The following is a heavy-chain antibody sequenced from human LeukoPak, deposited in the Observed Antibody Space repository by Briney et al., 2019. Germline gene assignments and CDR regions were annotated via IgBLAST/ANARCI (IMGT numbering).Heavy chain of an antibody. CDR3: ARDRRYYGSGSYFDY. Sequence: PGRSLRLSCAASGFTFSDYYMSWIRQAPGKGLEWVSYISSSGSTIYYADSVKGRFSISRDNSKNTLYLQMNSLRAEDTAVYYCARDRRYYGSGSYFDYWGQGTLVTVSS. CDR1: GFTFSDYY. V-gene: IGHV3-11*04. CDR2: ISSSGSTI. D-gene: IGHD3-10*01. J-gene: IGHJ4*02.